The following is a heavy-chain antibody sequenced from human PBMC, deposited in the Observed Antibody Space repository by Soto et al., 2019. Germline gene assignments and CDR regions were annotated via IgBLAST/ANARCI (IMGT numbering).Heavy chain of an antibody. J-gene: IGHJ4*02. CDR3: ARTSEVATTKTFDY. CDR2: IIPIFGTA. V-gene: IGHV1-69*01. Sequence: QVQLVQSGAEVKKPGSSVRVSCKASGGTFITYAISWVRQAPGQGLEWMGGIIPIFGTANYAQKSQARVTITADESTSTAYMELSSLRSEDTAVYYCARTSEVATTKTFDYWGQGTLVTVSS. D-gene: IGHD5-12*01. CDR1: GGTFITYA.